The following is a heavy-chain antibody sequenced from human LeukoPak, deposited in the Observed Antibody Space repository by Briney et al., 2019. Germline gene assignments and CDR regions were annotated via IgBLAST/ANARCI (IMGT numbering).Heavy chain of an antibody. V-gene: IGHV3-30-3*01. CDR1: GFTFSSYA. J-gene: IGHJ4*02. D-gene: IGHD3-22*01. Sequence: PGGSLRLSCAASGFTFSSYAMHWVRQAPGEGLEWVAVISYDGSNKYYADSVKGRFTISRDNSKNTLYLQMNSLRAEDTAVYYCAVTSITMIVWGQGTLVTVSS. CDR3: AVTSITMIV. CDR2: ISYDGSNK.